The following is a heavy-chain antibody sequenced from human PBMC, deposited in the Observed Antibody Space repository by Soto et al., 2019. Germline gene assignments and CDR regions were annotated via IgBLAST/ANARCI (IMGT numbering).Heavy chain of an antibody. CDR2: IYYSGST. D-gene: IGHD3-3*01. V-gene: IGHV4-31*03. J-gene: IGHJ3*02. CDR1: GGSISSGGYY. Sequence: QVQLQESGPGLVKPSQTLSLTCTVSGGSISSGGYYWSWIRQHPGKGLEWIGYIYYSGSTYYNPSLKSRVTISVDTSKNLFSLKLSSVTAADTAVYYCARDRGTDFWSGYYTGRGAFDIWGQGTMVTVSS. CDR3: ARDRGTDFWSGYYTGRGAFDI.